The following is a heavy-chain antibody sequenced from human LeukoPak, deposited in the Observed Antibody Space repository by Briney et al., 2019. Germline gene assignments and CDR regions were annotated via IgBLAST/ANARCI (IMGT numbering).Heavy chain of an antibody. CDR2: IYYSGST. J-gene: IGHJ4*02. D-gene: IGHD6-19*01. Sequence: SETLSLTCTVSGGSISSYYWSWIRQPPGKGLEWIGYIYYSGSTNYNPSLKSRVTISVDTSKNQFSLELSSVTAADTAVYYCARSIAVAGTGFDYWGQGTLVTVSS. V-gene: IGHV4-59*08. CDR3: ARSIAVAGTGFDY. CDR1: GGSISSYY.